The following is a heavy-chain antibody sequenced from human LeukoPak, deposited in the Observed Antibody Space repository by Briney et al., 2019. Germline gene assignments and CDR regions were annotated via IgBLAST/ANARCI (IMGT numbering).Heavy chain of an antibody. D-gene: IGHD3-10*01. CDR3: ASLWFGAFDY. Sequence: PSETLSLTCTVSGGSISSYYWSWIPQPPGKGLEWIGYIYYSGSTNYNPSLKSRVTISVDTSKNQFSLKLSSVTAADTGVYYCASLWFGAFDYWGQGTLVTVSS. CDR2: IYYSGST. J-gene: IGHJ4*02. CDR1: GGSISSYY. V-gene: IGHV4-59*01.